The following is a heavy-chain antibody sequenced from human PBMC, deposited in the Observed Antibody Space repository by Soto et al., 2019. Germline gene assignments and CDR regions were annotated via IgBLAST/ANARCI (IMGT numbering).Heavy chain of an antibody. V-gene: IGHV4-34*01. CDR2: INHSGST. D-gene: IGHD2-15*01. CDR1: GGSFSGYY. Sequence: QVQLQQWGAGLLKPSETLSLTCAVYGGSFSGYYWSWIRQPPGKGLEWIGEINHSGSTNYNPSLKSRVTISVDTSKNQFSLKLSSVTAAATAVYYCARVRGYCSGGSCLRWFDPWGQETLVTVSS. J-gene: IGHJ5*02. CDR3: ARVRGYCSGGSCLRWFDP.